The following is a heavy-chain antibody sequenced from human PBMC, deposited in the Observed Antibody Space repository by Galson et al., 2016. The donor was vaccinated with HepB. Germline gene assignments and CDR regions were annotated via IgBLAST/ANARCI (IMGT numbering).Heavy chain of an antibody. J-gene: IGHJ5*02. D-gene: IGHD3-10*01. V-gene: IGHV4-34*01. CDR1: GGSFSGYC. CDR3: ARAFYGAGSWFDP. CDR2: INHSGST. Sequence: SETLSLTCGVYGGSFSGYCWNWIRQPPGRGLEWIGEINHSGSTNYNPSLKSRVTISVDTSQNQFSLKLSSVTAADTAVYYCARAFYGAGSWFDPWGQGTLVTVSS.